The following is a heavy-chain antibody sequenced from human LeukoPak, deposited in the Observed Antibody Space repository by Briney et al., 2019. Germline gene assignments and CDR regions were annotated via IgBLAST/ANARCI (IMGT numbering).Heavy chain of an antibody. CDR1: GFTFSSYG. Sequence: PGGSLRLSCAASGFTFSSYGMHWVRQAPGKGLEWVAFIRYDGNNKYYADSVKGRFTISRDNSKNTLYLQMNSLRAEDTAVYYCAKDGGATTTYYFDYWGQGTLVTVSS. CDR3: AKDGGATTTYYFDY. J-gene: IGHJ4*02. CDR2: IRYDGNNK. V-gene: IGHV3-30*02. D-gene: IGHD1-26*01.